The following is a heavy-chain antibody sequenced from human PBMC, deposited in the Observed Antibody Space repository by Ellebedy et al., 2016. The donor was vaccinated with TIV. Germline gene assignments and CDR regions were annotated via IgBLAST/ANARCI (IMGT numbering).Heavy chain of an antibody. CDR1: GFTFSRYG. V-gene: IGHV3-33*01. Sequence: GESLKISXAASGFTFSRYGMHWVRQAPGKGLEWVAVIWHDGTNQYYADSVKGRFTISRDNSKNTLFLQMNSLRVDDTAVYYCARGYQFRNWLDPWGQGTLVTVSS. D-gene: IGHD2-2*01. J-gene: IGHJ5*02. CDR3: ARGYQFRNWLDP. CDR2: IWHDGTNQ.